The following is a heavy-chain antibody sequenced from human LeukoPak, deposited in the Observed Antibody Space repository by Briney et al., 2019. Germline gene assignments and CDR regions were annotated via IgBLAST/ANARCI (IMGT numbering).Heavy chain of an antibody. CDR1: GYTFTTYP. Sequence: ASVKVSCKASGYTFTTYPMHWVRQAPGQRLEWMGWINTGNGNTKYSQNFQGRVTITRDTSASIAYMELSSLTSEDTAVYYCARDVGYGDSWGQGTLVTVSA. D-gene: IGHD5-12*01. CDR2: INTGNGNT. V-gene: IGHV1-3*04. J-gene: IGHJ4*02. CDR3: ARDVGYGDS.